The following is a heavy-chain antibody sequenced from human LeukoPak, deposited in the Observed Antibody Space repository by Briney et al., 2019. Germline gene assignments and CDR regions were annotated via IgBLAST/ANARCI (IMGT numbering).Heavy chain of an antibody. J-gene: IGHJ4*02. D-gene: IGHD5-18*01. CDR2: IRYDGNNA. CDR1: GFTFSSHG. Sequence: GGSLRLSCAASGFTFSSHGMHWVRQAPGKGLEWVAFIRYDGNNAYYADSVKGRFTISRDNSKNTLYLQVDSLRPEDTAVYYCAKVTREKRGYTYGFDYWGQGTLVTVSS. CDR3: AKVTREKRGYTYGFDY. V-gene: IGHV3-30*02.